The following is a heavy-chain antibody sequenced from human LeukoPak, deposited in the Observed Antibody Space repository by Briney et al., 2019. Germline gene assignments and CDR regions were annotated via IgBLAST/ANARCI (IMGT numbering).Heavy chain of an antibody. D-gene: IGHD2-21*01. CDR3: AKAGLIRFDY. Sequence: GGSLRLSCEASGFTFSSYSMNWVRQAPGKGLEWVSSISSSDSYIYYADSVRGRFTISRDNAKNSVYLQMNSLRAEDTAVYYCAKAGLIRFDYWGQGTLVTVSS. V-gene: IGHV3-21*01. CDR1: GFTFSSYS. CDR2: ISSSDSYI. J-gene: IGHJ4*02.